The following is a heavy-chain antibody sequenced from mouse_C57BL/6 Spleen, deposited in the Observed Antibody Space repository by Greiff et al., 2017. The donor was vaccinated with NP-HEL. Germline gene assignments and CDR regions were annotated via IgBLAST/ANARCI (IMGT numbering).Heavy chain of an antibody. CDR1: GFTFTDYY. V-gene: IGHV7-3*01. D-gene: IGHD2-5*01. J-gene: IGHJ2*01. CDR2: IRNKANGYTT. Sequence: VQLKESGGGLVQPGGSLSLSCAASGFTFTDYYMSWVRQPPGKALEWLGFIRNKANGYTTEYSASVKGRFTISRDNSQSILYLQMNALRAEDSATYYCARSPYYSNYVDYWGQGTTLTVSS. CDR3: ARSPYYSNYVDY.